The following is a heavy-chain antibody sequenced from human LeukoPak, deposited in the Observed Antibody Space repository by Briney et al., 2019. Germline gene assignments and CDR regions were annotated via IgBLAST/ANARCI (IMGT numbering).Heavy chain of an antibody. J-gene: IGHJ4*02. CDR1: GFTFSSYW. Sequence: GGSLRLSCAASGFTFSSYWMSWVRQAPGKGLEWVANIKQDGSEKYYADSVKGRFTISRDNSKNTLYLQMNSLRAEDTAVYYCARDAYCGGDCYLPRSDFDYWGQGTLVTVSS. V-gene: IGHV3-7*01. D-gene: IGHD2-21*01. CDR3: ARDAYCGGDCYLPRSDFDY. CDR2: IKQDGSEK.